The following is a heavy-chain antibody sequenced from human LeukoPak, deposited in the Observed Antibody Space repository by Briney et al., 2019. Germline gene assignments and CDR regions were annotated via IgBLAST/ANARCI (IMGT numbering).Heavy chain of an antibody. D-gene: IGHD2-15*01. J-gene: IGHJ5*02. Sequence: ASVKVSCKASGYTFTSYDINWVRQATGQGLEWMGRINPNSGGTNYAQKFQGRVTMTRDTSISTAYMELSRLRSDDTAVYYCARGGDCSGGSCQHNWFDPWGQGTLVTVSS. V-gene: IGHV1-2*06. CDR2: INPNSGGT. CDR1: GYTFTSYD. CDR3: ARGGDCSGGSCQHNWFDP.